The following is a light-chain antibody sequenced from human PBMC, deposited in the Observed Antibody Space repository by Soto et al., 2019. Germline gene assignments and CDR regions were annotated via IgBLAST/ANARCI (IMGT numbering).Light chain of an antibody. CDR1: QTISSW. CDR2: KAS. CDR3: QHYNSYSEA. V-gene: IGKV1-5*03. J-gene: IGKJ1*01. Sequence: DIQMTQSPSTLSGSVGDRVTITCRASQTISSWLAWYQQKPGKAPKLLIYKASTLKSGVPSRFSGSGSGTEFTLTISSLQPDDFATYSCQHYNSYSEAFDQGTKVELK.